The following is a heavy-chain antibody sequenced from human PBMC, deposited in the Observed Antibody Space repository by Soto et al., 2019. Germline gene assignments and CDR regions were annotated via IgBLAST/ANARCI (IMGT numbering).Heavy chain of an antibody. Sequence: EVQLLESGGGLEQPGGSLRLSCAASGLTFSSHAMNWVRQAPGKGLEWVSGITGSGDSTYYADSVKGRFTVSRDNSKNPPEPQMNSLRVHDTARLYWGKGRRTSCYLSRGFFDHWGRGALVTVSS. CDR2: ITGSGDST. V-gene: IGHV3-23*01. CDR3: GKGRRTSCYLSRGFFDH. D-gene: IGHD2-2*01. J-gene: IGHJ2*01. CDR1: GLTFSSHA.